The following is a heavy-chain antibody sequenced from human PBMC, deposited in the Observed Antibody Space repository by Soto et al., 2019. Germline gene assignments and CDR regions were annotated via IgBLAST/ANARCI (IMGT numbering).Heavy chain of an antibody. CDR1: GFTFSSYG. D-gene: IGHD4-4*01. J-gene: IGHJ6*02. Sequence: QVQLVESGGGVVQPGRSLRLSCAASGFTFSSYGMHWVRQAPGKGLEWVAVISYDGSNKYYADSVKGRFTISRDNSKNTLYLQMNSLRAEDTAVYYCANFATVSDYYYYYGIDVWGQGTTVTVSS. CDR3: ANFATVSDYYYYYGIDV. V-gene: IGHV3-30*18. CDR2: ISYDGSNK.